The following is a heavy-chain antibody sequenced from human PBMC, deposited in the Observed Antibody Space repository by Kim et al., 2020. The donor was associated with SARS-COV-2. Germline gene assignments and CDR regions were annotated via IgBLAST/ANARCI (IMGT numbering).Heavy chain of an antibody. V-gene: IGHV3-11*04. CDR2: ISSSGTTM. D-gene: IGHD2-2*01. CDR1: GFTFSDYY. Sequence: GGSLRLSCAASGFTFSDYYMSWIRQAPGKGLEWVSYISSSGTTMYYTDSVKGRFTISRDNAKKSLYLQMNSLRAEDTAVYYCAREEKGSCRITSCYVDFWGQVTLVTVSS. CDR3: AREEKGSCRITSCYVDF. J-gene: IGHJ4*02.